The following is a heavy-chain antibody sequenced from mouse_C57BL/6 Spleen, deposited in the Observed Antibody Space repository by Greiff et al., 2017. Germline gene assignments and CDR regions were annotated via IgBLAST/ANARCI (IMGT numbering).Heavy chain of an antibody. V-gene: IGHV1-82*01. J-gene: IGHJ4*01. CDR1: GYAFSSSW. CDR3: ARDELRDYYAMDY. D-gene: IGHD1-1*01. Sequence: QVQLKESGPELVKPGASVKISCKASGYAFSSSWMNWVKQRPGKGLEWIGRIYPGDGDTNYNGKFKGKATLTADKSSSTAYMQLSSLTSEDSAVYFCARDELRDYYAMDYWGQGTSVTVSS. CDR2: IYPGDGDT.